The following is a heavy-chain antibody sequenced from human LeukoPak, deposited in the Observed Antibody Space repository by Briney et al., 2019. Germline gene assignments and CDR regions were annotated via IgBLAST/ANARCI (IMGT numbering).Heavy chain of an antibody. D-gene: IGHD2-15*01. Sequence: PGGSLRLSCAASGFTFSSYSLNWVRQAAGKGLEWVSSISITSSYIYYADSVKGRFTISRDNAKNSLYLQMNSLRAEDTAVYYCAREGEYCSGGSCADFDYWGQGTLVTVSS. CDR3: AREGEYCSGGSCADFDY. J-gene: IGHJ4*02. CDR2: ISITSSYI. CDR1: GFTFSSYS. V-gene: IGHV3-21*04.